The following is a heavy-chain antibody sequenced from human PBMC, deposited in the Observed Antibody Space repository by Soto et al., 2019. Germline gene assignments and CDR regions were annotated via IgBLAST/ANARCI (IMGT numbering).Heavy chain of an antibody. CDR2: IYSSGST. Sequence: PSETLSLTCTVTGGTLSGYYWTWIRQSAGGGLERIGRIYSSGSTNYNPSLKSRVTISLDTSMSHFSLRLRSVSVADTAVYYCARGQRFSDWFDPWGQGTLVTVSS. D-gene: IGHD3-3*01. V-gene: IGHV4-4*07. CDR3: ARGQRFSDWFDP. J-gene: IGHJ5*02. CDR1: GGTLSGYY.